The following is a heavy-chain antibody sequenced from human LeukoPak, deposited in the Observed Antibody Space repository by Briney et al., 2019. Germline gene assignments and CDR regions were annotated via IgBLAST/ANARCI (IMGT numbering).Heavy chain of an antibody. Sequence: SETLSLTCTVSGGSISSYYWSWIRQPPGKGLEWIGYNYYSGSTNYNPSLKSRVTISVDTSKNQFSLKLSSVTAADTAVYYCARIVATIRYFDYWGQGTLVTVSS. V-gene: IGHV4-59*01. CDR3: ARIVATIRYFDY. CDR1: GGSISSYY. D-gene: IGHD5-12*01. J-gene: IGHJ4*02. CDR2: NYYSGST.